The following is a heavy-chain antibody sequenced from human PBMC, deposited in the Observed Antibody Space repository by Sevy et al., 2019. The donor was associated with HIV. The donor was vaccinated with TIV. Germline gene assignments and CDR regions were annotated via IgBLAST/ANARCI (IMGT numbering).Heavy chain of an antibody. Sequence: GGSLRLSCAASGFTFSSYWMSWVRQAPGKGLEWVANIKQDGSEKYYVDSVKGRFTISRDNAKNSLYLQMNSRRAEDTAVYYCARVFTIFDPGMDVWGQGTTVTVSS. CDR2: IKQDGSEK. V-gene: IGHV3-7*01. J-gene: IGHJ6*02. CDR3: ARVFTIFDPGMDV. D-gene: IGHD3-3*01. CDR1: GFTFSSYW.